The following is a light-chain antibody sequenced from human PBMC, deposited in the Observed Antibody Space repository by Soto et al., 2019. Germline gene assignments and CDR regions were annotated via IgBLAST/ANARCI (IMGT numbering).Light chain of an antibody. Sequence: QSALTQPPSVSGSPGQPVTISCTGTSSDVGSYNRVSWYQQPPGTAPKLMIYEVNNRPSGVPDRFSGSKSGNTASLTISGLQAEDEADYYCSSYTSSTTLVFGGGTQLTVL. CDR1: SSDVGSYNR. J-gene: IGLJ2*01. CDR2: EVN. CDR3: SSYTSSTTLV. V-gene: IGLV2-18*02.